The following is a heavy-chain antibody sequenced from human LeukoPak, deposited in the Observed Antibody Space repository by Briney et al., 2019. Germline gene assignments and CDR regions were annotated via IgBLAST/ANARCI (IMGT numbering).Heavy chain of an antibody. J-gene: IGHJ3*02. D-gene: IGHD3-10*01. CDR1: GGSISCYY. Sequence: SETLSLTCTVSGGSISCYYCSWVRQPPGKEMEWIGYVYSSGNTNYNPSLKSRVTLSVDTSKNQFSLKLVSVTAADTAVYYCARHPPSSAGAYDIWGQGTMVTVSS. CDR3: ARHPPSSAGAYDI. V-gene: IGHV4-59*08. CDR2: VYSSGNT.